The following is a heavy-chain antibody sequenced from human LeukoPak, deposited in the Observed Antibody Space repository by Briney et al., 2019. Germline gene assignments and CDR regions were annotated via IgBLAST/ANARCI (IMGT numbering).Heavy chain of an antibody. Sequence: GGSLRLSCAASGFTFSSYSMNWVRQAPGKGLEWVGRIKSKTDGGTTDYAAPVKGRFTISRDDSKNTLYLQMNSLKTEDTAVYYCTTDGGYCSSTGCYSNWFDPWGQGTLVTVSS. D-gene: IGHD2-2*01. V-gene: IGHV3-15*01. CDR2: IKSKTDGGTT. CDR3: TTDGGYCSSTGCYSNWFDP. CDR1: GFTFSSYS. J-gene: IGHJ5*02.